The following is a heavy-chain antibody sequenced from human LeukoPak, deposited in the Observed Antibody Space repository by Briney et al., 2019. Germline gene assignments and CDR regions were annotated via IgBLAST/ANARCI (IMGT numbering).Heavy chain of an antibody. J-gene: IGHJ3*02. Sequence: SETLSLTCTVSGGSISSYHWSWIRQPPGKGLECIGFIYYSGSTNYNPSLKSRVTISVDTSKNQFSLKLSSVTAADTAVYYCARARNYYDSSDYYYEGDAFDIWGQGAMVTVSS. CDR2: IYYSGST. CDR1: GGSISSYH. D-gene: IGHD3-22*01. V-gene: IGHV4-59*01. CDR3: ARARNYYDSSDYYYEGDAFDI.